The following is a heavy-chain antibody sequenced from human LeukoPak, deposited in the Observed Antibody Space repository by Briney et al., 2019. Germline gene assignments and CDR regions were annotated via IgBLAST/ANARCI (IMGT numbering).Heavy chain of an antibody. CDR1: GGSIGSSSYY. V-gene: IGHV4-39*07. CDR3: ARQPAAAGTWYYYGMDV. CDR2: IYYSGST. Sequence: PSETLSLTCTVSGGSIGSSSYYWGWIRQPPGKGLEWIGSIYYSGSTYYNPSLKSRVTISVDTSKNQFSLKLSSVTAADTAVYYCARQPAAAGTWYYYGMDVWGQGTTVTVSS. J-gene: IGHJ6*02. D-gene: IGHD6-13*01.